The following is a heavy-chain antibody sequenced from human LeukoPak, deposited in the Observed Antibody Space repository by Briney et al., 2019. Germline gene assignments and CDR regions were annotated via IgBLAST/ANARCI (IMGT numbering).Heavy chain of an antibody. V-gene: IGHV6-1*01. CDR1: GDSVSSNSAA. J-gene: IGHJ4*02. Sequence: SQTLSLTCAISGDSVSSNSAAWNWIRQSPSRGLEWLGRTYYRSRWYNDYALAVQSRITVNPDTSKNQFSLQLNSVTPEDTAVYYCARESRDGYNPRYLHYYFDQWGQGTLVTVSS. CDR3: ARESRDGYNPRYLHYYFDQ. CDR2: TYYRSRWYN. D-gene: IGHD5-24*01.